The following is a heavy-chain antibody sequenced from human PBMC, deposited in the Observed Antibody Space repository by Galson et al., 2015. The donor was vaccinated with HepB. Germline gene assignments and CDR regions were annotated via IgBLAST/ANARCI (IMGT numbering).Heavy chain of an antibody. J-gene: IGHJ6*02. CDR2: INSDGSST. CDR3: ARDKAQYSSGWYNYYGMDV. D-gene: IGHD6-19*01. CDR1: GFTFSSYW. V-gene: IGHV3-74*01. Sequence: LRLSCAASGFTFSSYWMHWVRQAPGKGLVWVSRINSDGSSTSYADSVKGRFTISRDNAKNTLYLQMNSLRAEDTAVYYCARDKAQYSSGWYNYYGMDVWGQGTTVTVSS.